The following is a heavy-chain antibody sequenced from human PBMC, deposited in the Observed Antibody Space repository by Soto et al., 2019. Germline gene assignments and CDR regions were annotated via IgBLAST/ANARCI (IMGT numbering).Heavy chain of an antibody. CDR3: ARSQGRFYGSGSYQGLDV. D-gene: IGHD3-10*01. J-gene: IGHJ6*04. CDR1: RFTFSSYG. Sequence: QVQLVESGGGVVQPGWSLKLSCEASRFTFSSYGMHWIRQAPGKGLEWVAVIWHDGSNKDYTESVKGRFTISRDNSKNTLYLQMNSLRAEDTAVYYCARSQGRFYGSGSYQGLDVWGKGTTDTVSS. CDR2: IWHDGSNK. V-gene: IGHV3-33*01.